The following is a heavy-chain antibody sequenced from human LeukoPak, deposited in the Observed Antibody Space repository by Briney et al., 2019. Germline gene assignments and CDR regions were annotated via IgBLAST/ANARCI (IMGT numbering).Heavy chain of an antibody. CDR1: GFTFSSYA. D-gene: IGHD4-17*01. CDR3: AKGYGPLRGVDY. J-gene: IGHJ4*02. Sequence: GRSLTLSCSASGFTFSSYAMHWVRQAPGKGLEWVAVISYDGSNKYYADSVKGRFTISRDNSKNTLYLQMNSLRAEDTAVYYCAKGYGPLRGVDYWGQGTLVTVSS. V-gene: IGHV3-30-3*01. CDR2: ISYDGSNK.